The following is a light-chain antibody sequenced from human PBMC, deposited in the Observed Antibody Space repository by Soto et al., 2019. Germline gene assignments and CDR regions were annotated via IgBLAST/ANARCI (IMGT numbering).Light chain of an antibody. V-gene: IGKV3-20*01. CDR1: QSVSGDY. CDR2: EAS. CDR3: QQYGKSPHT. Sequence: ELVLTQSPDTMSLSPGGRVALSCRASQSVSGDYLAWYQQKPGQAPRLLIYEASRRAPGIPARFSGSGSGTDFILTINRLEPGDLALCFCQQYGKSPHTFGQGTKLEIK. J-gene: IGKJ2*01.